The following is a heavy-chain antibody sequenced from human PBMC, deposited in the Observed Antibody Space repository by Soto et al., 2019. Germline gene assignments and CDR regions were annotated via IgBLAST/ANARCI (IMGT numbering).Heavy chain of an antibody. CDR2: ISNDGSNK. D-gene: IGHD5-12*01. CDR3: AHWGSGYDYENWFDP. J-gene: IGHJ5*02. Sequence: PGGSLRLSCAASGFSFSTYGMHWVRQAPGKGLEWVAFISNDGSNKYYADSVKGRFTITKDTSKNQVVLTMTNMDPVDTATYYCAHWGSGYDYENWFDPWGQGTQVTV. V-gene: IGHV3-30*03. CDR1: GFSFSTYG.